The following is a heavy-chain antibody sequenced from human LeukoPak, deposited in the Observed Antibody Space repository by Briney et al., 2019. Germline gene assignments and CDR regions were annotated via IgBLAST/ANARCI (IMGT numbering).Heavy chain of an antibody. J-gene: IGHJ2*01. CDR2: IFYTGST. D-gene: IGHD3-22*01. CDR3: ARRDYYDTTWMGGYFDL. Sequence: SETLSLTCTVSGGTISSYYWSWIRQPPGKGLEWIGYIFYTGSTKYNPSLKSRVTISVDTSENQISLRLRSVTAADTAVYYCARRDYYDTTWMGGYFDLWGRGTLVTVSS. CDR1: GGTISSYY. V-gene: IGHV4-59*08.